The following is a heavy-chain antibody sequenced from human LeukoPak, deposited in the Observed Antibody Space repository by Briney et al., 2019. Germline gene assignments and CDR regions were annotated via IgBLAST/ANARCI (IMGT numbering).Heavy chain of an antibody. CDR1: GFTFSSYG. D-gene: IGHD2-21*01. V-gene: IGHV3-74*01. CDR2: INSDGSST. Sequence: GGSLRLSCAASGFTFSSYGMHWVRQAPGKGLVWVSRINSDGSSTSYADSVKGRFTISRDNAKNTLYLQMNSLRAEDTAVYYCARDLAYCGGDCYSDDAFDIWGQGTMVTVSS. CDR3: ARDLAYCGGDCYSDDAFDI. J-gene: IGHJ3*02.